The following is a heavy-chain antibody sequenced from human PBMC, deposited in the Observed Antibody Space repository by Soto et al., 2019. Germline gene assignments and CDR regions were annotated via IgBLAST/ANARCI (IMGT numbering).Heavy chain of an antibody. D-gene: IGHD3-3*01. Sequence: QINLIESGPTLVKPTQTLTLTCTFSGFSLSTSGAAVGWVRQPPGRALEGLALIYWDGDKRYNASLGNRLTITKDSSMNQVVPTLTNVDPADTATYYCAHRATMTIFGLIIDNGIWFDPWGQGTRVIFSS. J-gene: IGHJ5*02. CDR1: GFSLSTSGAA. CDR2: IYWDGDK. CDR3: AHRATMTIFGLIIDNGIWFDP. V-gene: IGHV2-5*02.